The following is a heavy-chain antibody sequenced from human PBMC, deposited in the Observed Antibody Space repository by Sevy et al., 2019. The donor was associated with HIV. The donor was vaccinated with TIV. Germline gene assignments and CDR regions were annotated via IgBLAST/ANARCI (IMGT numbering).Heavy chain of an antibody. CDR2: IYPGDSDT. J-gene: IGHJ4*02. V-gene: IGHV5-51*01. CDR3: ARQRNVHYDILTGYDY. D-gene: IGHD3-9*01. Sequence: GSLKISCKGSGYSFTSYWIGWVRQMPGKGLEWMGIIYPGDSDTRYSPSFQGQVTISADKSISTAYLQWSSLKASDTAMYYCARQRNVHYDILTGYDYWGQGTLVTVSS. CDR1: GYSFTSYW.